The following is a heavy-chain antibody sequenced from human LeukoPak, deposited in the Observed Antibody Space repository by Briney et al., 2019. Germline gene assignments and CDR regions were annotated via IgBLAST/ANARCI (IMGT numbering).Heavy chain of an antibody. J-gene: IGHJ3*02. Sequence: GGSLRLSCAASGFTFSSYAMHWVRQAPGKGLEWVAVISYDGSNKYYADSVKGRFTISRDNSKNTLYLQMNSLRAEDTAVYYCARRLNFGVLRYFDYKQRTRGDAFDIWGQGTMGTVSS. CDR1: GFTFSSYA. CDR3: ARRLNFGVLRYFDYKQRTRGDAFDI. D-gene: IGHD3-9*01. CDR2: ISYDGSNK. V-gene: IGHV3-30-3*01.